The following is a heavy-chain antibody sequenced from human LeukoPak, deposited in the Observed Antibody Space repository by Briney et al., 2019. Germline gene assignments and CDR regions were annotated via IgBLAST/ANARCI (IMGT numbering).Heavy chain of an antibody. Sequence: PGGSLRLSCAASGFTFSSYSMNWVRQAPGKGLEWVSSISSSSSYIYYADSVKGRFIISRDNAKNSLYLQMNGLRAEDTAVYYCARGSNYDILTGYYNTYYFDHWGQGTLVTVSS. CDR2: ISSSSSYI. J-gene: IGHJ4*02. V-gene: IGHV3-21*01. CDR1: GFTFSSYS. D-gene: IGHD3-9*01. CDR3: ARGSNYDILTGYYNTYYFDH.